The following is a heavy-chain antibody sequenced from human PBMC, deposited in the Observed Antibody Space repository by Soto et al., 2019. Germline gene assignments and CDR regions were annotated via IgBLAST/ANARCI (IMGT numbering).Heavy chain of an antibody. CDR1: GYTLTELS. CDR2: FDPEDGET. V-gene: IGHV1-24*01. Sequence: ASVKVSCKVSGYTLTELSMHWVRQAPGKGLEWMGGFDPEDGETIYAQKFQGRVTMTEDTSTDTVYMELSSLRSEDTAVYYCATSPPDYDFWSGYSASWFDPWAREPWSPSPQ. J-gene: IGHJ5*02. D-gene: IGHD3-3*01. CDR3: ATSPPDYDFWSGYSASWFDP.